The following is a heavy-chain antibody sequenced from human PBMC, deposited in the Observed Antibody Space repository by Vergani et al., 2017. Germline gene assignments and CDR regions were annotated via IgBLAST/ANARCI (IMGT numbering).Heavy chain of an antibody. Sequence: QVQLVQSGAEVKKPGASVKVSCKASGYTFTGYYMHWVRQAPGQGLEWMGWINPIFGTANYAQKFQGRVTITADESTSTAYMELSSLRSEDTAVYYCARVYYDSSGYSDYWGQGTLGTVSS. D-gene: IGHD3-22*01. V-gene: IGHV1-69*01. J-gene: IGHJ4*02. CDR2: INPIFGTA. CDR3: ARVYYDSSGYSDY. CDR1: GYTFTGYY.